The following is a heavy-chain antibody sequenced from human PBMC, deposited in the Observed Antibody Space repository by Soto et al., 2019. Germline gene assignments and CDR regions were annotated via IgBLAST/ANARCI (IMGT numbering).Heavy chain of an antibody. CDR2: IIHSEST. CDR3: ARQRPTDGRWEFANYYGMDV. V-gene: IGHV4-34*12. J-gene: IGHJ6*02. Sequence: SETLSLTCAVYGGSFSAYYWSWVRQPPGKGLEWIGEIIHSESTKYDPSLKSRVTVSVDTSKNQFSLKLSSVTAADTAVYYCARQRPTDGRWEFANYYGMDVWGQGTPVTVSS. CDR1: GGSFSAYY. D-gene: IGHD1-26*01.